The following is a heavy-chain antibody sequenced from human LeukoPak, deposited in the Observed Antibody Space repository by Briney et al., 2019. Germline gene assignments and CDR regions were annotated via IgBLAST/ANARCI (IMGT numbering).Heavy chain of an antibody. CDR2: IWHDGNYK. D-gene: IGHD3-22*01. CDR3: ARDSDYYDSSAYSFRGGLHYDF. J-gene: IGHJ4*02. CDR1: GLTFSNYN. V-gene: IGHV3-33*01. Sequence: GGSPTLSCVASGLTFSNYNMHWVRQAPGKGLEWVAVIWHDGNYKYYVDSVKGRFTISRDNSKNTVYLQMNSLGAEDTAVYSCARDSDYYDSSAYSFRGGLHYDFWGRGTLVTVSS.